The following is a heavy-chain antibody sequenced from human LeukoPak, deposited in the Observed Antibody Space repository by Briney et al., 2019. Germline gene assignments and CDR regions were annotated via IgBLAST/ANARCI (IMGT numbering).Heavy chain of an antibody. V-gene: IGHV3-30-3*01. Sequence: GGSLRLSCAASGFTFSSYAMHWVRQAQGKGLEWVAVISYDGSNERYADSVKGRFTISRDNSKNTLYLQMNSLRTEDTAVYYRARVRLGYCSGGRCYSQLPDDYWGQGTLVTVSS. CDR1: GFTFSSYA. CDR2: ISYDGSNE. CDR3: ARVRLGYCSGGRCYSQLPDDY. J-gene: IGHJ4*02. D-gene: IGHD2-15*01.